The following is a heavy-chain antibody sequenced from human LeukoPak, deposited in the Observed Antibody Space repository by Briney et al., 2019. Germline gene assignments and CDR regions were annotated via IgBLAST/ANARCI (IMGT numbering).Heavy chain of an antibody. CDR1: GYSISSGYY. V-gene: IGHV4-38-2*02. J-gene: IGHJ3*02. D-gene: IGHD1-1*01. CDR2: IYHSRST. CDR3: YNWNDVSLGAFDI. Sequence: PSETLSLTCTVSGYSISSGYYWGWIRQPPGKGLEWIGEIYHSRSTNYNPSLKSRVTISVDKSKNQFSLKLSSVTAADTAVYYCYNWNDVSLGAFDIWGQGTMVTVSS.